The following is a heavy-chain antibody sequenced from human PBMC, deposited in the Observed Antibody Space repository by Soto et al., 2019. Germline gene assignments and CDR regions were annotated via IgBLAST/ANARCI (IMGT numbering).Heavy chain of an antibody. Sequence: EASVKVSCKASGYTFTSYGISWVRQAPGQGLEWMGWISAYNGNTNYAQKLQGRVTMTTDTSTSTAYMELRSLRSDDTAVYYCARGSGLGYCSGGSCYSGGYYGMDVWGQGTTVTVSS. CDR1: GYTFTSYG. CDR3: ARGSGLGYCSGGSCYSGGYYGMDV. J-gene: IGHJ6*02. CDR2: ISAYNGNT. V-gene: IGHV1-18*01. D-gene: IGHD2-15*01.